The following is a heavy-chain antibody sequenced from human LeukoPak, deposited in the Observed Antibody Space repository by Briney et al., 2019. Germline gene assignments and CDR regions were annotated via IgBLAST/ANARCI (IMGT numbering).Heavy chain of an antibody. CDR1: GGSFSGYY. CDR3: ARGPSYYGSGSYYPHYYYDGMDV. CDR2: INHSGST. D-gene: IGHD3-10*01. V-gene: IGHV4-34*01. Sequence: SETLSLTCAVYGGSFSGYYWSWVRQPPGKGLEWIGEINHSGSTNYNPSLKSRITISVDASNNQFSLKLSSVTAADTEVYYCARGPSYYGSGSYYPHYYYDGMDVWGQGTTVTVSS. J-gene: IGHJ6*02.